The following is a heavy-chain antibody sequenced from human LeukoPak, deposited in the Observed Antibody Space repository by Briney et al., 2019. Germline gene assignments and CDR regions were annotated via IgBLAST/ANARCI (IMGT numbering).Heavy chain of an antibody. Sequence: SETLSLTCTVSGGSISGYYFSWIRQPPGKGLEWIGYIYYSGTTNYNPSLKSRVTISVDTSKNQFSLKLGSVTAADTAVYYCARLHSGDRSQTTFDRWGQGTLVTVSS. CDR2: IYYSGTT. D-gene: IGHD2-15*01. J-gene: IGHJ5*02. CDR1: GGSISGYY. V-gene: IGHV4-59*08. CDR3: ARLHSGDRSQTTFDR.